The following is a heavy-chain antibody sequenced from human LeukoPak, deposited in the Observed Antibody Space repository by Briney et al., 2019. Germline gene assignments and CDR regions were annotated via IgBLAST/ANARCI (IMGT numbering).Heavy chain of an antibody. CDR2: IYYSGST. Sequence: SETLSLTCTVSGGSISSSSYYRGWIRQPPGKGLEWIGSIYYSGSTYYNPSLKSRVTISVDTSKNQFSLKLSSVTAADTAVYYCARDYYDYGDYVYYFDYWGQGTLVTVSS. CDR1: GGSISSSSYY. J-gene: IGHJ4*02. D-gene: IGHD4-17*01. CDR3: ARDYYDYGDYVYYFDY. V-gene: IGHV4-39*07.